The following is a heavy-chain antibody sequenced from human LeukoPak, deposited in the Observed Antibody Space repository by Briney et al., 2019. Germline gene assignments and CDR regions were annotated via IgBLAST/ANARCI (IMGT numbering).Heavy chain of an antibody. D-gene: IGHD1-26*01. CDR2: MSACGVRT. J-gene: IGHJ4*02. V-gene: IGHV3-23*01. Sequence: PGGSLRLSCAACGFLFDKFSMLWVHQAPAKGLEWVSSMSACGVRTDYPDSVKGRFTISRDNSRNTLYVEMHSLRVEDTAVYFCAKGPLAGARAYYFDHWGQGTVVTVSS. CDR3: AKGPLAGARAYYFDH. CDR1: GFLFDKFS.